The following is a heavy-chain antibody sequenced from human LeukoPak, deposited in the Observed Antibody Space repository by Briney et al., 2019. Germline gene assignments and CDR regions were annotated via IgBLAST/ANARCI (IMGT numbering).Heavy chain of an antibody. CDR3: ASQYSSGWFFDY. V-gene: IGHV3-30*03. CDR2: ISYDGSNK. Sequence: GRSLRLSCAASGFTFSSYGMHWVRQAPGKGLEWVAVISYDGSNKYYADSVKGRFTISRDNSKNTLYLQMNSLRAEDTAVYYCASQYSSGWFFDYWGQGTLVTVSS. J-gene: IGHJ4*02. D-gene: IGHD6-19*01. CDR1: GFTFSSYG.